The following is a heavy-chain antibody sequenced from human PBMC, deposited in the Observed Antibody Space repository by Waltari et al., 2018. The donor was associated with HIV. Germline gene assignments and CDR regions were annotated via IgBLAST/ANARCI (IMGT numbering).Heavy chain of an antibody. CDR2: IKQDGSEK. Sequence: EVQLVESGGGLVQPGGSLRLSCAASGFTFSSYWMSWVRQAPGKGLECVANIKQDGSEKSYVYSVKGRFTISRDNAKNSLYLQMNNLRAEDTAVYYCARLRGGYDFDYWGQGTLVTVSS. J-gene: IGHJ4*02. V-gene: IGHV3-7*01. D-gene: IGHD5-12*01. CDR1: GFTFSSYW. CDR3: ARLRGGYDFDY.